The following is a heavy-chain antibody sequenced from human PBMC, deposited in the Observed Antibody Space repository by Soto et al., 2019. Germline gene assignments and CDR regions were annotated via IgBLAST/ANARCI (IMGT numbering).Heavy chain of an antibody. V-gene: IGHV4-4*07. CDR1: GGSISSYY. CDR3: ARARYYYDSSGYSPYYFDY. D-gene: IGHD3-22*01. CDR2: IYTSGST. Sequence: LSLTCTVSGGSISSYYWSWIRQPAGKGLEWIGRIYTSGSTNYNPSLKSRVTMSVDTSKNQFSLKLSSVTAADTAVYYCARARYYYDSSGYSPYYFDYWGQGTLGTVSS. J-gene: IGHJ4*02.